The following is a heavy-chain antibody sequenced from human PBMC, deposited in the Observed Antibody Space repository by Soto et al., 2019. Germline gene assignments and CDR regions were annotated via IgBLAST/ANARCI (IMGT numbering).Heavy chain of an antibody. CDR1: GYTFTSYG. D-gene: IGHD2-21*02. J-gene: IGHJ5*02. Sequence: ASVKVSCKASGYTFTSYGISWVRQAPGQGLEWMGWISAYNGNTNYAQKLLGRVTMTTDTSTSTAYMELRSLRSDDTAVYYCARDAPAYCGGDCPNWFDPWGQGTLVTVAS. V-gene: IGHV1-18*01. CDR2: ISAYNGNT. CDR3: ARDAPAYCGGDCPNWFDP.